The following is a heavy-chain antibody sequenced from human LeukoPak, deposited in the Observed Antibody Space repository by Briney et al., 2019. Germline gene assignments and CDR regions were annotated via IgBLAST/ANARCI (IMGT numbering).Heavy chain of an antibody. Sequence: RASETLSLTCTVSGGAIRSYYWSWIRQPPGKGLESIGYIYDSGSTNYRPSLKSRVTLSVDTSKNHFSLKLRSVTAADTAVYYCAREAWDLTGRAPVIWGQGTLVTVSS. CDR3: AREAWDLTGRAPVI. D-gene: IGHD1-14*01. CDR1: GGAIRSYY. J-gene: IGHJ4*02. CDR2: IYDSGST. V-gene: IGHV4-59*12.